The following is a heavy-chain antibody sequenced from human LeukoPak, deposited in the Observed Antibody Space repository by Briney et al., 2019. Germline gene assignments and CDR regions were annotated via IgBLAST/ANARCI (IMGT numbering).Heavy chain of an antibody. V-gene: IGHV3-74*01. CDR3: AREFRVLPDI. J-gene: IGHJ3*02. CDR2: IKSDGSST. Sequence: RGTLRLSSAASGFTLTSDWMHWGRHAPGKGLVWVSRIKSDGSSTNFADSVKGRFTISRDNAKNTLYLQMNSLRDEDTAVYYCAREFRVLPDIWGQGTMVTVSS. CDR1: GFTLTSDW. D-gene: IGHD2-8*02.